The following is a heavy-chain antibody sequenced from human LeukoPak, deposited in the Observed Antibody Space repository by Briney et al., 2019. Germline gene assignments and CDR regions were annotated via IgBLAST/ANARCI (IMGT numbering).Heavy chain of an antibody. J-gene: IGHJ5*02. CDR3: AAGGASAP. CDR1: GYSFTNFW. CDR2: ISPGDSGI. V-gene: IGHV5-51*01. D-gene: IGHD3-16*01. Sequence: GESLKISCQGSGYSFTNFWIGWVRQMPGKGLEWMGVISPGDSGIRYSPSFQGQVTISVDKSISTAYLQWSSLKASDSAMYYCAAGGASAPWGQGTLVTVSS.